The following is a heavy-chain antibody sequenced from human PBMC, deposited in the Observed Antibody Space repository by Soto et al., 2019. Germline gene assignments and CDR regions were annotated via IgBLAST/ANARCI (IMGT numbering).Heavy chain of an antibody. CDR1: GFTFSSYA. J-gene: IGHJ3*02. CDR3: ARDKGQWLAPDAFDI. D-gene: IGHD6-19*01. Sequence: SRRLSCAASGFTFSSYAMHWVRQAPGKGLEWVAVISYDGSNKYYADSVKGRFTISRDNSKNTLYLQMNSLRAEDTAVYYCARDKGQWLAPDAFDIWGQGTMVTVSS. V-gene: IGHV3-30-3*01. CDR2: ISYDGSNK.